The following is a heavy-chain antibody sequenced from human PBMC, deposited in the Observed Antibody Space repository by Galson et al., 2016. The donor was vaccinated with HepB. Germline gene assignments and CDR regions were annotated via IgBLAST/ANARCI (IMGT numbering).Heavy chain of an antibody. J-gene: IGHJ5*01. CDR1: GFTSSSYT. D-gene: IGHD5/OR15-5a*01. Sequence: SLRLSCAASGFTSSSYTMSWVRQPPGKGLEWVSGLSGSGGSTYYADSVKGRFTISRDNSKNTLYLQMNSLRVEDTAVYYCAKGVSTMRTYNLFDSWGQGTLVTVSS. CDR3: AKGVSTMRTYNLFDS. CDR2: LSGSGGST. V-gene: IGHV3-23*01.